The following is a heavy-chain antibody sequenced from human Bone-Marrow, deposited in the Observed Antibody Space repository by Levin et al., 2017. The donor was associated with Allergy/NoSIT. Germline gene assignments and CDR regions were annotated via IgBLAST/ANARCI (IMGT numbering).Heavy chain of an antibody. CDR3: ATEAGGSGSYYTRDDAFDI. J-gene: IGHJ3*02. V-gene: IGHV3-74*01. D-gene: IGHD3-10*01. Sequence: GGSLRLSCAASGFTFSSYWMHWVRQAPGKGLVWVSRINSDGSSTSYADSVKGRFTISRDNAKNTLYLQMNSLRAEDTAVYYCATEAGGSGSYYTRDDAFDIWGQGTMVTVSS. CDR2: INSDGSST. CDR1: GFTFSSYW.